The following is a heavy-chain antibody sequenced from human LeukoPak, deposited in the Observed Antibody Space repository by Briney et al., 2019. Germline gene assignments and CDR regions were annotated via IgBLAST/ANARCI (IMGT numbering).Heavy chain of an antibody. CDR1: GYSFTGYW. CDR3: ARLFGGGPKTTPFDY. D-gene: IGHD2-15*01. Sequence: GESLKISCKGSGYSFTGYWIGWVRQMPGKGLEWMGIIYPGDSDTRYSPPFQGQVTISADKSISTAYLQWSSLKASDTAIYYCARLFGGGPKTTPFDYWGQGTLVTVSS. V-gene: IGHV5-51*01. CDR2: IYPGDSDT. J-gene: IGHJ4*02.